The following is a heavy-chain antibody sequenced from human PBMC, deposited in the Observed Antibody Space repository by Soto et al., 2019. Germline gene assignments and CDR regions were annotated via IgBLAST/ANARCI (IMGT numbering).Heavy chain of an antibody. D-gene: IGHD5-12*01. CDR3: TRGASGYGNFDY. CDR1: GFSFSTW. V-gene: IGHV3-74*01. CDR2: INSDGSSI. Sequence: EVQLVESGGGVVQPGGSLRLSCAASGFSFSTWMHWVRQAPGKGLVWLSRINSDGSSITYADSVKGRFTVSRDNAKKTLYLQINSLTVEDKAVYYCTRGASGYGNFDYWGQGVLLTVSS. J-gene: IGHJ4*02.